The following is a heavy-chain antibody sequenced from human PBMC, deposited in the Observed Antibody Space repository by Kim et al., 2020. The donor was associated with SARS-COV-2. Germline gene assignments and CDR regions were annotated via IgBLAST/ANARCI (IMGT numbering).Heavy chain of an antibody. D-gene: IGHD3-22*01. Sequence: SETLSLTCTVSGGSISSGGYYWSWIRQHPGKGLEWIGYIYYSGSTYYNPSLKSRVTISVDTSKNQFSLKLSSVTAADTAVYYCARVTVRGYYYDDYWGQGTLVTVSS. CDR1: GGSISSGGYY. V-gene: IGHV4-31*03. CDR3: ARVTVRGYYYDDY. CDR2: IYYSGST. J-gene: IGHJ4*02.